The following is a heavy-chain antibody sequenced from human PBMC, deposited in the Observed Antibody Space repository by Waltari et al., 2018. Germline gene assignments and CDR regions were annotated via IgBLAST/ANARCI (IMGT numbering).Heavy chain of an antibody. CDR2: IKQDGREE. CDR1: GFPFSSYW. J-gene: IGHJ4*02. CDR3: ARLNSGYEGFDY. D-gene: IGHD5-12*01. V-gene: IGHV3-7*01. Sequence: EVQLVESGGGLVQPGGSLRLSCAASGFPFSSYWMSWVRSAPGKGLGGGANIKQDGREEDYGDSGKGRCTISRDNAKNSLYLQMSSLRAEDTAVYYCARLNSGYEGFDYWGQGTLVTVSS.